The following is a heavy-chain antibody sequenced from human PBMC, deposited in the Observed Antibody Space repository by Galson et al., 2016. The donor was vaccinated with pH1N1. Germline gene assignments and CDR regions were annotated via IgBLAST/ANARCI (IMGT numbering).Heavy chain of an antibody. CDR1: GYSFTNYW. Sequence: SGAEVKKPGDSLKIPCKASGYSFTNYWIGWVRQMPGKGLEWMGIIYPADSDTRYSPSFHGQVTISADSSISTTYLRLSSLKDSDTAMYYCARQVGHVRAGSESFDIWGQGTMVTVSS. CDR2: IYPADSDT. J-gene: IGHJ3*02. CDR3: ARQVGHVRAGSESFDI. V-gene: IGHV5-51*01. D-gene: IGHD1-26*01.